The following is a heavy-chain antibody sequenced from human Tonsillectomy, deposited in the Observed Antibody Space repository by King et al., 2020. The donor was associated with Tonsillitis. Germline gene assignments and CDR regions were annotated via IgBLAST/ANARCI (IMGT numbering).Heavy chain of an antibody. J-gene: IGHJ5*02. CDR3: ARRVVVVVAATPIRDWFDP. Sequence: QLVQSGAEVKKPGASVKVSCKASGYTFTSYALHWVRQAPGQRLEWMGGINAGNGNTKYSQRVQGRVTITRDTPASTAYMELSSLTSEDTAVYYCARRVVVVVAATPIRDWFDPWGQGTLVTVSS. CDR2: INAGNGNT. V-gene: IGHV1-3*01. CDR1: GYTFTSYA. D-gene: IGHD2-15*01.